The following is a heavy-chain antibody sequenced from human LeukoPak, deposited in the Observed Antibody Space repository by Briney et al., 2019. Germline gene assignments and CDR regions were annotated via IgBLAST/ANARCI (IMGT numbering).Heavy chain of an antibody. V-gene: IGHV1-8*01. CDR1: GYTFTNFD. CDR2: MNPVSGKA. D-gene: IGHD1-7*01. J-gene: IGHJ5*02. Sequence: ASVKVSCKASGYTFTNFDINWVRQAPGQGLEWMGWMNPVSGKAGSAQKFQGRVTMTEDTSTVTAYMELSSLRSEDTAVYYCATRILTGTTGNWFDPWGQGTLVTVSS. CDR3: ATRILTGTTGNWFDP.